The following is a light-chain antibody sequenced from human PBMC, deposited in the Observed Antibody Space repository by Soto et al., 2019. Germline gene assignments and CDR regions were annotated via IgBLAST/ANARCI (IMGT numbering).Light chain of an antibody. CDR1: QSISSW. V-gene: IGKV1-5*03. CDR2: KAS. Sequence: DIQMPQSPSTLSASVGDRVTITCRASQSISSWLAWYQQKPGKAPKLLIYKASSLESVVPSRFSGIGSGTEFTLPISSLQPDDFATYYCQQYNSYPWTFGQVTKVDIK. CDR3: QQYNSYPWT. J-gene: IGKJ1*01.